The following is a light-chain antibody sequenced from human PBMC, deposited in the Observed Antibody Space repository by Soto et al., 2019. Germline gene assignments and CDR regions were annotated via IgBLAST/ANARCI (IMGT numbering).Light chain of an antibody. V-gene: IGLV2-14*01. J-gene: IGLJ1*01. Sequence: QSALTQPTSVSGSPGQSITISCTGSSNDIGAYNYVSWYQQHPGKAPRLLIHGVRDRPSGVPSRFSASKSGLTASLTISGLQAEDEADYYCSSYAGSSNVFGTGTKLTVL. CDR3: SSYAGSSNV. CDR1: SNDIGAYNY. CDR2: GVR.